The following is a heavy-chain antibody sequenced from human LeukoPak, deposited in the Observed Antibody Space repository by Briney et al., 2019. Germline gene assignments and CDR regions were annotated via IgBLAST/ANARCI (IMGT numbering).Heavy chain of an antibody. CDR1: GGTFSSYA. D-gene: IGHD5-24*01. CDR3: ALEMATIRSFDY. CDR2: ITPIFGTA. V-gene: IGHV1-69*05. J-gene: IGHJ4*02. Sequence: ASVKVSCKASGGTFSSYAISWVRQAPGQGLEWMGGITPIFGTANYAQKFQGRVTITTDESTSTAYMELSSLRSEDTAVYYCALEMATIRSFDYWGQGTLVTVSS.